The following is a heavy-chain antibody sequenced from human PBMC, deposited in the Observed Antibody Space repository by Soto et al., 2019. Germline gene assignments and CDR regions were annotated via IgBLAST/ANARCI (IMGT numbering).Heavy chain of an antibody. V-gene: IGHV3-74*01. CDR3: ATDFYGSRDY. J-gene: IGHJ4*02. CDR2: INSDGSST. D-gene: IGHD3-10*01. CDR1: GFTFGSSW. Sequence: GGSLRLSCAASGFTFGSSWMHWVRQAPGKGLVWVSRINSDGSSTNYADSVKGRFTISRDNAKNTLYLQMNSLRAEDTAVYYCATDFYGSRDYWGQGTLVTSPQ.